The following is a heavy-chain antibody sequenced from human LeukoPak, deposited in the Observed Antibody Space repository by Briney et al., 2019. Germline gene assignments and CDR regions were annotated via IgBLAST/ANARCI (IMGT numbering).Heavy chain of an antibody. CDR1: GFTFSSYW. V-gene: IGHV3-7*01. CDR3: ARDHLPYYYYYMDV. CDR2: IKQDGSEK. Sequence: GGSLRLSCAASGFTFSSYWMSWVRQAPGKGLEWVANIKQDGSEKYYVDSVKGRFTITRDNAKNSLYLQMNSLRAEDTAVYYCARDHLPYYYYYMDVWGKGTTVTVSS. J-gene: IGHJ6*03.